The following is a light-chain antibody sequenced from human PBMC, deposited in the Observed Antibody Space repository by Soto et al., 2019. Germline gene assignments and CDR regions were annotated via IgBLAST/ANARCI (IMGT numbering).Light chain of an antibody. CDR2: GAS. V-gene: IGKV3-20*01. J-gene: IGKJ3*01. CDR1: QSVSRSY. CDR3: QQYGASPPFT. Sequence: EIVLTQSPGTLSLSPGERATLSCRASQSVSRSYLAWYQQKPGQAPRLLISGASSRATGIPDRFSGSGSGTDFTLTISRLEPEDFAVYYCQQYGASPPFTFGPGTKVDIK.